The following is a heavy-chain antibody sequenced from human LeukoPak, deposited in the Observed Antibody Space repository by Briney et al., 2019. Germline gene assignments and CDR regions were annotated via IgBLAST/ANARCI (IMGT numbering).Heavy chain of an antibody. V-gene: IGHV3-23*01. Sequence: GGSLRLSCAASGFTFSNYAMNWVRQAPEKGLEWVSTIHGGGDVTYYADSVRGRFTISRDNSRNTLYLQMNSLRAEDTAVYYCARQGYSSGDMDVWGKGTTVTVSS. D-gene: IGHD6-19*01. CDR2: IHGGGDVT. J-gene: IGHJ6*03. CDR3: ARQGYSSGDMDV. CDR1: GFTFSNYA.